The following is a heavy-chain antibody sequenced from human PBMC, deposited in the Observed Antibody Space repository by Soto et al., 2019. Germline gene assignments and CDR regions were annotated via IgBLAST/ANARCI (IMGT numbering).Heavy chain of an antibody. CDR3: ARGPYFDNYYYYYGMDV. J-gene: IGHJ6*02. CDR2: ISYDGSNK. CDR1: GFTFSSYA. Sequence: GGSLRLSCAASGFTFSSYAMHWVRQAPGKGLEWVAVISYDGSNKYYADSVKGRFTISRDNSKNTLYLQTNSLRAEDTAVYYCARGPYFDNYYYYYGMDVWGQGTTVTVSS. V-gene: IGHV3-30-3*01. D-gene: IGHD3-9*01.